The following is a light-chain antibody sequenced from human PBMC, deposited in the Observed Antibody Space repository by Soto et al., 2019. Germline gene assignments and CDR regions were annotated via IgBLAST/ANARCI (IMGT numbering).Light chain of an antibody. Sequence: DIRMTQSPSSLSASIGDRVTITWRASQTISVDLNWYQQKPGRVPTLLISAASTLHIGVPSRFVGSGSGTDFTLTISGLQPEDFATYYCQQSHATPTFGGGTKV. CDR3: QQSHATPT. CDR1: QTISVD. V-gene: IGKV1-39*01. CDR2: AAS. J-gene: IGKJ4*01.